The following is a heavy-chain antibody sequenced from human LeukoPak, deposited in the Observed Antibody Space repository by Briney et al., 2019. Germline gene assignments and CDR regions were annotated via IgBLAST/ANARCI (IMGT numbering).Heavy chain of an antibody. CDR3: ARDGSVVIRRFDY. V-gene: IGHV3-21*01. D-gene: IGHD3-22*01. Sequence: GGSLRLSCAASGFTFSSYNMNWVRQAPGKGLEWVSSISSSNSYIYYADSVKGRFTISRDNAKNSLYLQMNSLRAEDTAVYYRARDGSVVIRRFDYWGRGTLVAVSS. J-gene: IGHJ4*02. CDR1: GFTFSSYN. CDR2: ISSSNSYI.